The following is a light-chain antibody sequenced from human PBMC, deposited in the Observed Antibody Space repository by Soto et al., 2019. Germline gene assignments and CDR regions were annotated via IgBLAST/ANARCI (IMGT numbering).Light chain of an antibody. V-gene: IGLV1-51*01. Sequence: QSVLTQPPSVSAAPGQQVTISCSGSSSNIGTNFVSWYQQVPGSAPKLLFYDSNKRPSGIPDRFSASKSGTSATLGITGLQTGDEAYYYCATWDHSLSAGIFGGGTQLTVL. CDR1: SSNIGTNF. CDR3: ATWDHSLSAGI. J-gene: IGLJ2*01. CDR2: DSN.